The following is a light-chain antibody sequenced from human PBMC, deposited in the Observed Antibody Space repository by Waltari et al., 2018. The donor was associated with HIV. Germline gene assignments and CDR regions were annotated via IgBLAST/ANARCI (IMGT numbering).Light chain of an antibody. CDR1: ELGDKY. CDR2: QDN. CDR3: QAWGSTTSGV. J-gene: IGLJ3*02. V-gene: IGLV3-1*01. Sequence: SYEVTQPPSVAVSPGQTATIPCSGYELGDKYICWYQQKPGQSPLLVIYQDNKRPSGIPERFSGSSSGHTATLTISGTLPMDEADYYCQAWGSTTSGVFGRGTRLTVL.